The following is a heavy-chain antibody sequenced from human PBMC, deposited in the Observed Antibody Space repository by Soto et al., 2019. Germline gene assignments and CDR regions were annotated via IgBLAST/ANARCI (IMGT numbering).Heavy chain of an antibody. V-gene: IGHV4-4*02. J-gene: IGHJ4*02. CDR2: IYHTGST. D-gene: IGHD6-13*01. CDR1: VDSISSGYW. CDR3: ARGGEGGQQLVRFDY. Sequence: PSETLSLTCDVSVDSISSGYWWNCVRQPPGKGLEWIGEIYHTGSTKYNPSLESRLTISVDKSKNQFSLKLDFVTAADTAMYFCARGGEGGQQLVRFDYWGPGTLVTVSS.